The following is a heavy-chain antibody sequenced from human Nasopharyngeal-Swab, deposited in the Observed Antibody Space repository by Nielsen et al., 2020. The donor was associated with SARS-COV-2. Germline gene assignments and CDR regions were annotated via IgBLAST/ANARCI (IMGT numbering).Heavy chain of an antibody. Sequence: SETLSLTCAVYGGSFRDYYWSWIRQPPGKGLEWIGEINHSGSTNYNSSLKSRVTISVDTSKNQFSLKLSSVTAADTAVYYCARDRLSGLDYWGQGTLVTVSS. CDR2: INHSGST. V-gene: IGHV4-34*01. CDR3: ARDRLSGLDY. D-gene: IGHD6-19*01. CDR1: GGSFRDYY. J-gene: IGHJ4*02.